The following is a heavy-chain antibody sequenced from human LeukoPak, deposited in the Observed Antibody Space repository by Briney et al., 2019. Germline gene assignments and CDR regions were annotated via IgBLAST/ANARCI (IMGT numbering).Heavy chain of an antibody. Sequence: SETLSLTCRVSGGSISSYHWSWIRQAAGQGLEWIGRIYATGITNYNPSLKSRVTMSVDTSKNQFSLRMRSVTAADTAVYYCARDPGYSSGWNWFDPWGQGTLVTVSS. CDR1: GGSISSYH. J-gene: IGHJ5*02. CDR2: IYATGIT. CDR3: ARDPGYSSGWNWFDP. D-gene: IGHD6-19*01. V-gene: IGHV4-4*07.